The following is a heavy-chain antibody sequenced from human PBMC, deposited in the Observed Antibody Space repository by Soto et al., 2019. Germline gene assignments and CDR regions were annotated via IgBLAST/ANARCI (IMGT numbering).Heavy chain of an antibody. D-gene: IGHD1-1*01. CDR2: TYYSGST. CDR1: GGSISSYY. V-gene: IGHV4-59*01. J-gene: IGHJ4*02. Sequence: PSETLSLTCTVSGGSISSYYWSWIRQPPGKGLECIGYTYYSGSTNYNPSHKSRVTISVDTSKNQFSLKMSSVTAADTAVYYCARLATRYYFDYWGQGTLVTVSS. CDR3: ARLATRYYFDY.